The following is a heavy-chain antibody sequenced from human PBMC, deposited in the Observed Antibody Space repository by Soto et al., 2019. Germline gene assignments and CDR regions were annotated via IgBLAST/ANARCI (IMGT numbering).Heavy chain of an antibody. CDR1: GGSINNYY. V-gene: IGHV4-59*01. Sequence: SETLSHTCTVAGGSINNYYWSWMRQPPGKGLEWIGFIYYSRSTNYNPSLKSRVTVSVDTSKNQFSLKLTSMTVADTAVYYCARGALTTYFDYWGQGTLVTVSS. CDR2: IYYSRST. J-gene: IGHJ4*02. CDR3: ARGALTTYFDY.